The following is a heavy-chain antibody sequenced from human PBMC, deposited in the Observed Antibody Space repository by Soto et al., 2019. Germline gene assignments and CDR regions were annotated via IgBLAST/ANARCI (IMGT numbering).Heavy chain of an antibody. V-gene: IGHV3-53*01. J-gene: IGHJ4*02. CDR3: ARGDGYSSGWCDY. D-gene: IGHD6-19*01. CDR1: GFTVSSNY. Sequence: EVQLVESGGGLIQPGGSLRLSCAASGFTVSSNYMSWVRQAPGKGLEWVSVIYSGGSTYYADSVKGRFTISRDNSKNTLYLQMNSLTAEDTAVYYCARGDGYSSGWCDYWGPGTLVTVSS. CDR2: IYSGGST.